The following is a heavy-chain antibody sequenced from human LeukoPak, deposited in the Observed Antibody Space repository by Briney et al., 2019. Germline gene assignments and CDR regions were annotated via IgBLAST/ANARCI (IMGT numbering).Heavy chain of an antibody. CDR2: IDPDSGGT. Sequence: ASVKVSCKASGYTFTGYFMHWVRQAPGQGLEWMGWIDPDSGGTNYAQVFQGRVTVTRDKSISTAYMELSSLRSDDTAVYYCARVSSGMRDAFDIWGQGTMVTVSS. D-gene: IGHD6-19*01. V-gene: IGHV1-2*02. CDR1: GYTFTGYF. J-gene: IGHJ3*02. CDR3: ARVSSGMRDAFDI.